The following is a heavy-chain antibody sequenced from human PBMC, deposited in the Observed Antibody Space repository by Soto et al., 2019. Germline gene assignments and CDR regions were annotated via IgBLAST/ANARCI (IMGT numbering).Heavy chain of an antibody. CDR2: IIPIFGTA. Sequence: QVQLVQSGAEVKKPGYSVKVSCKASGGTFSSYAISWVRQAPGQGLEWMGGIIPIFGTANYAQKFQGRVTITADESTSTAYXXLSSLRSEDTAVYYCAXXXXAAGRYGMDVWGQGTTVTVSS. D-gene: IGHD6-13*01. CDR1: GGTFSSYA. J-gene: IGHJ6*02. V-gene: IGHV1-69*01. CDR3: AXXXXAAGRYGMDV.